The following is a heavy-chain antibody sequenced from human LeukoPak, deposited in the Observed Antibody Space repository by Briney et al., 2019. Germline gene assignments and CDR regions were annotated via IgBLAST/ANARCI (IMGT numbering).Heavy chain of an antibody. CDR3: AKGAGNFDWSYHDY. J-gene: IGHJ4*02. D-gene: IGHD3-9*01. CDR1: RFTFSSYA. V-gene: IGHV3-23*01. CDR2: ISGSGGTT. Sequence: GGSLRLSCAVSRFTFSSYAMSWVRQAPGKGLEWVSAISGSGGTTYNADSVKGRFTISRDNSKNTLYLQLNSLRAEDTAVYYCAKGAGNFDWSYHDYWGQGTLVTVSS.